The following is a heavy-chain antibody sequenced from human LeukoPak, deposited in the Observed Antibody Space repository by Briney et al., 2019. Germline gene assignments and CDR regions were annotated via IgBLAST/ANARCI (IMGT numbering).Heavy chain of an antibody. CDR1: GFTFSDYY. J-gene: IGHJ4*02. D-gene: IGHD3-22*01. CDR2: ISNSGSTI. CDR3: AREFFSMIVVDY. Sequence: GGSLRLSCAASGFTFSDYYMSWIRQAPGKGLEWVSYISNSGSTIYYADSVKGRFTISRDNAKNSLYLQMNSLRAEDTAVYYCAREFFSMIVVDYWGQGTLVTVSS. V-gene: IGHV3-11*01.